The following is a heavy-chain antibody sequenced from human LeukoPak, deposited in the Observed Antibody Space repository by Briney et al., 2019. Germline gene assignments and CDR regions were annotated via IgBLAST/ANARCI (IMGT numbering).Heavy chain of an antibody. D-gene: IGHD5-12*01. V-gene: IGHV4-4*07. Sequence: PSETLSLTCTVSGGSISSYYWSWIRQPAGKGLEWIGRIYTSGSTNYNPSLKSRVTMSVDTSKNQFSLKLSSVTAADTAVYYCARGGYDKGRRVLDYWGQGTLVTVSS. CDR1: GGSISSYY. CDR2: IYTSGST. CDR3: ARGGYDKGRRVLDY. J-gene: IGHJ4*02.